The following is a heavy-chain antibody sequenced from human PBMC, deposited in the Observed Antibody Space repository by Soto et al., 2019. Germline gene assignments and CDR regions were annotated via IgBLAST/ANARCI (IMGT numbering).Heavy chain of an antibody. Sequence: QVQLVQSGAEVKKPGSSVKVSCKASGGTFSSYAISWVRQAPGQALEWMGGIIPIFGTANYAQKFQGRVTITADESTSTAYMELSSLRSEDTAVYYCARDRCSGGSCYFDYWGQGTLVTVSS. D-gene: IGHD2-15*01. CDR3: ARDRCSGGSCYFDY. CDR2: IIPIFGTA. CDR1: GGTFSSYA. V-gene: IGHV1-69*12. J-gene: IGHJ4*02.